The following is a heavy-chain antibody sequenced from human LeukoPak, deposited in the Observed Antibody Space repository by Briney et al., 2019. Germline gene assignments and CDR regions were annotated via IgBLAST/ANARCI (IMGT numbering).Heavy chain of an antibody. V-gene: IGHV3-7*03. CDR1: GLTFSSYW. CDR2: IKQDGSEK. Sequence: PGGFLRLSCAASGLTFSSYWMSWVRQAPGKGLEWVANIKQDGSEKYYVDSVKGRFTISRDNAKNSLYLQMNSLRAEDTAVYYCAREIDYDTDYWGQGTLVTVSS. D-gene: IGHD3-22*01. CDR3: AREIDYDTDY. J-gene: IGHJ4*02.